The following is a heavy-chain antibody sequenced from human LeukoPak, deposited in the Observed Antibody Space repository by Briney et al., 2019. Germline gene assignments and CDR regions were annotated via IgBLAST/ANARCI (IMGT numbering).Heavy chain of an antibody. Sequence: ASVKVSCKASGYTFTSYGISWVRQAPGQGLEWMGWISAYNGNTNYAQKLQGRVTMTTVTSTSTAYMELRSLRSDDTAVYYCARLLGIAAAGTRGDAFDIWGQGTMVTVSS. V-gene: IGHV1-18*01. CDR2: ISAYNGNT. CDR1: GYTFTSYG. J-gene: IGHJ3*02. D-gene: IGHD6-13*01. CDR3: ARLLGIAAAGTRGDAFDI.